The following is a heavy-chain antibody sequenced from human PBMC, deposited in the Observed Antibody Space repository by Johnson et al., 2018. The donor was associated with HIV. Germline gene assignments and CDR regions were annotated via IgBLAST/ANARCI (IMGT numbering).Heavy chain of an antibody. D-gene: IGHD6-19*01. CDR3: ARGGPYSSGWSGAGAFDI. Sequence: VQLVESGGGVERPGRSLRLSCAASGFTFDDYAMHWVLQAPGQGLEWVSGISWNSGSIGYADSVKGRFPISRDNAKNSLYLQMNTLRAEDTALYYCARGGPYSSGWSGAGAFDIWGQGTMVTVSS. J-gene: IGHJ3*02. CDR2: ISWNSGSI. V-gene: IGHV3-9*01. CDR1: GFTFDDYA.